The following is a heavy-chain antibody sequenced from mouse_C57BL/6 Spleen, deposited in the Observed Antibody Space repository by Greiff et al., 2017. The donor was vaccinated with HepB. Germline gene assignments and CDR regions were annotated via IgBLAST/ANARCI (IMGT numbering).Heavy chain of an antibody. Sequence: QVQLPQPGAELVKPGASVTLSCKASGYTFTSYWMHWVQQRPGQGLEWIGLIHPNSGSTNYNEKFKSKATLTVDKSSSTAYMHLSSLTSEDSAVYYCARDDYDGGAWFAYWGQGTLVTVSA. V-gene: IGHV1-64*01. CDR1: GYTFTSYW. CDR2: IHPNSGST. CDR3: ARDDYDGGAWFAY. D-gene: IGHD2-4*01. J-gene: IGHJ3*01.